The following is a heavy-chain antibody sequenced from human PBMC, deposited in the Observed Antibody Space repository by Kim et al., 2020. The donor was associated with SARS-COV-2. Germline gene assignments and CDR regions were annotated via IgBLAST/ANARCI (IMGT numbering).Heavy chain of an antibody. Sequence: SETLSLTCTVSGGSISSYYWSWIRQPPGKGLEWIGYIYYSGSTNYNHSLKSRVTISVDTSKNQFSLKLSSVTAADTAVYYCARAAQYYYDSSGYFPFDYWGQGTLVTVSS. CDR2: IYYSGST. J-gene: IGHJ4*02. CDR1: GGSISSYY. V-gene: IGHV4-59*01. CDR3: ARAAQYYYDSSGYFPFDY. D-gene: IGHD3-22*01.